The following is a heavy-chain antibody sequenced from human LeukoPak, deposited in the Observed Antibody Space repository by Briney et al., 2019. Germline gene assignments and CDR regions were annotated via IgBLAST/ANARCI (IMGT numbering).Heavy chain of an antibody. J-gene: IGHJ4*02. CDR2: INHSGST. V-gene: IGHV4-34*01. Sequence: SETLSLTCTVSGGSISSYYWSWIRQPPGKGLEWIGEINHSGSTNYNPSLKSRVTISVDTSKNQFSLKLSSVTAADTAVYYCALGSPYYFDYWGQGTLVTVSS. D-gene: IGHD1-26*01. CDR1: GGSISSYY. CDR3: ALGSPYYFDY.